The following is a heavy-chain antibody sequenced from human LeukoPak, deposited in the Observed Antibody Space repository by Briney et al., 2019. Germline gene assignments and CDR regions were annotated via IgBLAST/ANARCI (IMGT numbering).Heavy chain of an antibody. V-gene: IGHV3-53*01. D-gene: IGHD3-10*01. Sequence: GGSLRLSCAASGFTVSSNYMSWVRQAPGKGLEWVSVIYSGGSTYYADSVKGRFTISRDNSKNTLYLQMNSLRAEDTAVYYCAKLYYYGSGSSLPDAFDIWGQGTMVTVSS. CDR2: IYSGGST. J-gene: IGHJ3*02. CDR3: AKLYYYGSGSSLPDAFDI. CDR1: GFTVSSNY.